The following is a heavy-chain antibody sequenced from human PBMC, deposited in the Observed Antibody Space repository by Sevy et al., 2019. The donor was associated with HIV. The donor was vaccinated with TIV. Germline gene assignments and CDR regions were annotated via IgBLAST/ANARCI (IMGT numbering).Heavy chain of an antibody. CDR3: TRGEVQLWPSGFDY. V-gene: IGHV4-4*07. J-gene: IGHJ4*02. CDR2: IYTSGRT. Sequence: SETLSLTCTVSGDSISSYYWSWIRQPAGKGLEWIGRIYTSGRTNYNPSLKSRVTMSVDTSKNQFSLKLRSVTAADTAVYFCTRGEVQLWPSGFDYWGQGTLVTISS. CDR1: GDSISSYY. D-gene: IGHD1-1*01.